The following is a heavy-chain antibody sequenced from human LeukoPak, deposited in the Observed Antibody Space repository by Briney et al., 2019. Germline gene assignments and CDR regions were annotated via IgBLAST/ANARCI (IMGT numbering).Heavy chain of an antibody. CDR3: AREGHYDSSHGYSIKYFDS. D-gene: IGHD3/OR15-3a*01. CDR2: INPSGGST. CDR1: GYTFTSYY. Sequence: ASVKVSCKASGYTFTSYYMHWVRQAPGQGLEWMGIINPSGGSTSYAQKFQGRVTMTRDMSTSTVYMELSSLRSEDTAVYYCAREGHYDSSHGYSIKYFDSWGQGTLVTVSS. V-gene: IGHV1-46*01. J-gene: IGHJ4*02.